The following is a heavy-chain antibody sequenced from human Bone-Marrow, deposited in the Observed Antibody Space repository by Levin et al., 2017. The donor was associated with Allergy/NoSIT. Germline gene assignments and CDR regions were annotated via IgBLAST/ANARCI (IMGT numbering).Heavy chain of an antibody. CDR3: ATQLLLWFGESPWYYFDY. V-gene: IGHV1-46*03. D-gene: IGHD3-10*01. CDR1: GYTFTSYY. J-gene: IGHJ4*02. CDR2: INPSGGST. Sequence: ASVKVSCKASGYTFTSYYMHWVRQAPGQGLEWMGIINPSGGSTSYAQKFQGRVTMTRDTSTSTVYMELSSLRSEDTAVYYCATQLLLWFGESPWYYFDYWGQGTLVTVSS.